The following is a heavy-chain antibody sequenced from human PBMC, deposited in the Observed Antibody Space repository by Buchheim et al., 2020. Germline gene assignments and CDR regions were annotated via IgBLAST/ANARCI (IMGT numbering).Heavy chain of an antibody. CDR2: ISSSSSTI. J-gene: IGHJ4*02. Sequence: EVQLVESGGGLVQPGGSLRLSCAASGFTFSSCSMNWVRQAPGKGLEWVSYISSSSSTIYYADSVKGRFTISRDNAKNSLYLQMNSLRAEDTAVYYCARDGLGDYDSSGYSLGFDYWGQGTL. D-gene: IGHD3-22*01. CDR1: GFTFSSCS. V-gene: IGHV3-48*01. CDR3: ARDGLGDYDSSGYSLGFDY.